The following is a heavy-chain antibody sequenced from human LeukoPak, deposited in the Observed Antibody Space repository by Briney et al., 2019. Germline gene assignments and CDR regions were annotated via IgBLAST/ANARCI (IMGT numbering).Heavy chain of an antibody. D-gene: IGHD6-13*01. V-gene: IGHV4-34*01. CDR3: ARSYSRFYYYYMDV. J-gene: IGHJ6*03. CDR1: GGSFSGYY. Sequence: SETLSLTCTVYGGSFSGYYWSWICQPPGKGLEWIGEITHTGSTNYNPSLKSRVTISVDTSKNQFSLKLSSVTAADTAVYYCARSYSRFYYYYMDVWGKGTTVTVSS. CDR2: ITHTGST.